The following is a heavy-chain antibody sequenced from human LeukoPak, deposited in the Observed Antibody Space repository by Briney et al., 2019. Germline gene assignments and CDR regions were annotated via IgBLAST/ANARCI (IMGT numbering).Heavy chain of an antibody. CDR3: ARGRFSYDSSGYSSFYY. CDR1: GFVFSSYW. Sequence: GGSLRLSCAASGFVFSSYWMSWVRQAPGKGLEWVANINQDGSEKYYVDSVKGRFTISRDNAKNSLYLQINTLRAEDTAVFYCARGRFSYDSSGYSSFYYWGQGTLVTVSS. J-gene: IGHJ4*02. CDR2: INQDGSEK. V-gene: IGHV3-7*01. D-gene: IGHD3-22*01.